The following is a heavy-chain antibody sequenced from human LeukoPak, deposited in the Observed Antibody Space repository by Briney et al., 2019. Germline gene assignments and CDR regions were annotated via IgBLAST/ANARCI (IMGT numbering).Heavy chain of an antibody. CDR2: ISSSSSTI. V-gene: IGHV3-48*01. D-gene: IGHD3-22*01. CDR1: GFTFSSYS. J-gene: IGHJ4*02. CDR3: ARDLFQDYYDSSGYSNS. Sequence: GGSLRLSCAASGFTFSSYSMNWVRQAPGKGLEWVSYISSSSSTIYYADSVKGRFTISRDNAKNSLYLQMNSLRAEDTAVYYCARDLFQDYYDSSGYSNSWGQGTLVTVSS.